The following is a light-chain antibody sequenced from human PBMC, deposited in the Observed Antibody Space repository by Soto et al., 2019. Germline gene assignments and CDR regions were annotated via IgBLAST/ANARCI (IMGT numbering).Light chain of an antibody. CDR3: QQYNNWPRT. V-gene: IGKV3D-15*01. CDR1: QSLNSN. CDR2: GAS. Sequence: DTIMTQSPVILSVSPGERATVSCRASQSLNSNLAWYQQKPGQAPRLLISGASSRATGIPDRFRGSGSGTDFTLTISRLEPEDFAVYYCQQYNNWPRTFGQGTKVDIK. J-gene: IGKJ1*01.